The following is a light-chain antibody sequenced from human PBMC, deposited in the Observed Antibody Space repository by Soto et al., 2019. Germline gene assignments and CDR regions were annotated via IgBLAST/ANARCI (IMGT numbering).Light chain of an antibody. Sequence: DIQMTQSPSTLSASVGDRVTITCRASQSGSYWLAWYQQKPGMAPKLLIHDASSLESGVPSRFRGSGSGKEFTLTISSLQPDDCATYYCQQYGFSFGPGTKVEI. J-gene: IGKJ3*01. V-gene: IGKV1-5*01. CDR3: QQYGFS. CDR2: DAS. CDR1: QSGSYW.